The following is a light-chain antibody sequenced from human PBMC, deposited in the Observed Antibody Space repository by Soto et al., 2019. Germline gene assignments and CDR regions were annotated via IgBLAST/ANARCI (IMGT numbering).Light chain of an antibody. CDR3: QKYNSAPT. Sequence: DIQMTQSPSSLSASVGDRVTITCRASQGISNYLAWYQQKPGKVPKLRIYAASTLQSGVPSRFSGSGSGTDFTLTISSLQPEDVATYYCQKYNSAPTFGGGTKVEIK. V-gene: IGKV1-27*01. CDR2: AAS. CDR1: QGISNY. J-gene: IGKJ4*01.